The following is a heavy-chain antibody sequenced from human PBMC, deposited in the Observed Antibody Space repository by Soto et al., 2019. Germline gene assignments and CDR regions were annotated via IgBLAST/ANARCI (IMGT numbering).Heavy chain of an antibody. D-gene: IGHD2-2*03. CDR1: GDRVSSNSAA. V-gene: IGHV6-1*01. J-gene: IGHJ4*02. CDR3: AREGNLGRWIQPLDS. Sequence: PSPTVSRTYEISGDRVSSNSAAWNWIRQSPSRGLEWLGRTFYRSKWFYDYARSVQSRIVINPDTSKNHFSLKLISVTTADTAVYFCAREGNLGRWIQPLDSWGQGTLVTVSS. CDR2: TFYRSKWFY.